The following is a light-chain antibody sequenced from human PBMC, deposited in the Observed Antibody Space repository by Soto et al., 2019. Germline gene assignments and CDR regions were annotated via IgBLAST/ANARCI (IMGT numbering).Light chain of an antibody. CDR1: PSVTNS. V-gene: IGKV3-11*01. Sequence: EGVFTQSPPTLSFCPGEKATLSCRASPSVTNSLAWYQQKPGQPPRLLIYGAFNRAAGIPARFSGSGSGTDFTLTISSLEPEDAGIYYCQQRSHWPPITFGQGTRLEIK. CDR2: GAF. J-gene: IGKJ5*01. CDR3: QQRSHWPPIT.